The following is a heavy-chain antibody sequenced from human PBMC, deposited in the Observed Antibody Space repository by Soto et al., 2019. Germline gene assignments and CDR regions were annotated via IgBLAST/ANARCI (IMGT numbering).Heavy chain of an antibody. J-gene: IGHJ6*02. Sequence: GGSLRLSCAASGFTFSDYYMSWIRQAPGKGLEWVSYIGTSSSYTNYADSVKGRFTISRDNTKKSLYLQMNSLRAEDTAVYYCARDNPSIWFGGTILYGMDVWGQGTTVTVSS. CDR1: GFTFSDYY. CDR3: ARDNPSIWFGGTILYGMDV. V-gene: IGHV3-11*05. D-gene: IGHD3-10*01. CDR2: IGTSSSYT.